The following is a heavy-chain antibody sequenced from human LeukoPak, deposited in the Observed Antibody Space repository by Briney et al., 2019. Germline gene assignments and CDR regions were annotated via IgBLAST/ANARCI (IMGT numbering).Heavy chain of an antibody. Sequence: RTGGSLRLSCAASGFTFDDYGMSWVRQAPGKGLEWVSGINWNGGSTGYADSVKGRFTISRDNAKNTLYLQMNSLRAEDTALYYCARERSPLDAFDIWGQGTMVTVSS. V-gene: IGHV3-20*04. CDR3: ARERSPLDAFDI. CDR2: INWNGGST. J-gene: IGHJ3*02. CDR1: GFTFDDYG.